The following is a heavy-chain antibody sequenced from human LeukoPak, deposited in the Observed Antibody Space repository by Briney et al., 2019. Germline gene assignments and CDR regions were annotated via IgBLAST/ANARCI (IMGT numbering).Heavy chain of an antibody. CDR1: GFTFSSYG. V-gene: IGHV3-48*02. D-gene: IGHD4-23*01. J-gene: IGHJ5*02. CDR3: VRDRAGGNSVWFDP. CDR2: ISSSSGTI. Sequence: GRSLRLSCAASGFTFSSYGMHWVRQAPGKGLEWISFISSSSGTIYYADSVKGRFTISRDNAKNSLYLQMNSLRDEDTAVYYCVRDRAGGNSVWFDPWGQGTLVTVSS.